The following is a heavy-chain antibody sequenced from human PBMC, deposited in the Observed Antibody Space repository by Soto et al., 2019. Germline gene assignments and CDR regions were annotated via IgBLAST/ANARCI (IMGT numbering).Heavy chain of an antibody. J-gene: IGHJ4*02. V-gene: IGHV3-48*02. D-gene: IGHD2-2*01. CDR2: ITSDTNTI. Sequence: EVQLVESGGGLVQPGGSLRLTCAASGFPFSIYSMNWVRQAPGKGLEWSSYITSDTNTIKYADSVKGRFTISRDNAKNLVYLQMNSLRDEDTPVYFCAISVEAHFDSWAQGTVVTVSS. CDR3: AISVEAHFDS. CDR1: GFPFSIYS.